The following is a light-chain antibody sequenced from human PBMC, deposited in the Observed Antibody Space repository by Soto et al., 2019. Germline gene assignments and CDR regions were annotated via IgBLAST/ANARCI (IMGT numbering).Light chain of an antibody. J-gene: IGLJ1*01. CDR1: SSDIGGYNY. CDR3: SSFSVASPL. CDR2: DVS. Sequence: QSALTQPASMSGSPGQSVTISCAVTSSDIGGYNYVSWYQHHPGTAPKLIIYDVSSRPSGVSHRFSASKSGNTASLTISGLQAEDEADYYCSSFSVASPLFGTGTK. V-gene: IGLV2-14*01.